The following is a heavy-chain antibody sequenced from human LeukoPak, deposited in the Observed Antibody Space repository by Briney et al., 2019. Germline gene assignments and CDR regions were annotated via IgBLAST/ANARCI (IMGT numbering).Heavy chain of an antibody. Sequence: GGSLRLSCAASEFTFSTYGMHWVRQAPGKGLEWVAFIRNDGSNKYHGDSVKGRFTISRDNSKNTLYLQMNSLRVEDTAVYYCAKAARGRGFCSTTSCLLDSWGQGTLVTVSS. CDR3: AKAARGRGFCSTTSCLLDS. D-gene: IGHD2-2*01. J-gene: IGHJ4*02. CDR1: EFTFSTYG. CDR2: IRNDGSNK. V-gene: IGHV3-30*02.